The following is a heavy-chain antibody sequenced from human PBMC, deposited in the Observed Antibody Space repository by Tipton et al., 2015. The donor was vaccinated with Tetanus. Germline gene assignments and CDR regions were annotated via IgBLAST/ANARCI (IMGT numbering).Heavy chain of an antibody. Sequence: SLRLSCAASGSTFREYWMSWVRQAPGKGLEWVSSISSGSTYIYYADSVKGRFTISRDNAKNSLYLLMDSLRAEDTAVYYCARDQIVEQATRDHDYGVDVWGQGTTVTVSS. V-gene: IGHV3-21*01. CDR2: ISSGSTYI. D-gene: IGHD3-22*01. CDR1: GSTFREYW. CDR3: ARDQIVEQATRDHDYGVDV. J-gene: IGHJ6*02.